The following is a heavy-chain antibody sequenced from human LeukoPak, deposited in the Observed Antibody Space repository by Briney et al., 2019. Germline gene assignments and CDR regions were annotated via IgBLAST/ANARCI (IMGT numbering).Heavy chain of an antibody. CDR3: ASSTIFGVVIASAFDI. J-gene: IGHJ3*02. V-gene: IGHV4-39*01. CDR1: GGSISSSSYY. D-gene: IGHD3-3*01. Sequence: PSETLSLTCTVSGGSISSSSYYWGWIRQPPGKGLEWIGSIYYSGSTYYNPSLKSRVTISVDTSKNQFSLKLSSVTAADTAVYYCASSTIFGVVIASAFDIWGQGTMVTVSS. CDR2: IYYSGST.